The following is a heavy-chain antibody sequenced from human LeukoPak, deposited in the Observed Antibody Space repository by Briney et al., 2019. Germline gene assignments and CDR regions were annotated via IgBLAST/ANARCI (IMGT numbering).Heavy chain of an antibody. CDR2: ISGSGGST. Sequence: PGGSLRLSCAASGFTFSSYEMNWVRQAPGKGLEWVSAISGSGGSTYYADSVRGRFTISRDNSKNTLYVQMNSLRVEDTAVYYCAKGSIAAHDAKTTLDYWGQGTLVTVSS. CDR1: GFTFSSYE. CDR3: AKGSIAAHDAKTTLDY. D-gene: IGHD6-13*01. J-gene: IGHJ4*02. V-gene: IGHV3-23*01.